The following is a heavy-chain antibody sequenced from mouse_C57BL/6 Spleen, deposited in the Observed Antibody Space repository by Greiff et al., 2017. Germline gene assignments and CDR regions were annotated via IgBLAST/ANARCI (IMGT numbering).Heavy chain of an antibody. CDR3: AREISSSQYWYFEV. J-gene: IGHJ1*03. Sequence: EVQLQQSGPELVKPGASVKISCKASGYSFTDYNMNWVKQSNGKSLEWIGVINPNYGTTSYNQKFKGKATLTVDQSSSTAYLQLNSLTSEDSAVYYCAREISSSQYWYFEVWGTGTTVTVSS. D-gene: IGHD1-1*01. V-gene: IGHV1-39*01. CDR2: INPNYGTT. CDR1: GYSFTDYN.